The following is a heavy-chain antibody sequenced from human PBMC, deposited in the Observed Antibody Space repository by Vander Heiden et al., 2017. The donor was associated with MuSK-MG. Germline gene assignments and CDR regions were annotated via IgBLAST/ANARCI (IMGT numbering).Heavy chain of an antibody. CDR2: INSDGSST. Sequence: EVQLVESGGGLVQPGGSLRLSCAASGFTFSSSWMHWVRQAPGKGLVWVSRINSDGSSTSYADSVKGRFTISRDNAKNTLYLQMNSLRAEDTAVYYCAIMTTVTPTLVDYWGQGTLVTVSS. V-gene: IGHV3-74*01. CDR3: AIMTTVTPTLVDY. D-gene: IGHD4-17*01. CDR1: GFTFSSSW. J-gene: IGHJ4*02.